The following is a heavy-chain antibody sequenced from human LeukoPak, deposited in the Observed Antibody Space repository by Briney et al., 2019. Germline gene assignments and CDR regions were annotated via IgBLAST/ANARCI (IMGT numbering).Heavy chain of an antibody. Sequence: SETLSLTCTVSGGSISGYYWSWIRQPPGKGLGWIGEINHSGSTNYNPSLKSRVTISVDTSKNQFSLKLSSVTAADTAVYYCARRYVVVPAAMWDYWGQGTLVTVSS. J-gene: IGHJ4*02. V-gene: IGHV4-34*01. CDR1: GGSISGYY. CDR3: ARRYVVVPAAMWDY. D-gene: IGHD2-2*01. CDR2: INHSGST.